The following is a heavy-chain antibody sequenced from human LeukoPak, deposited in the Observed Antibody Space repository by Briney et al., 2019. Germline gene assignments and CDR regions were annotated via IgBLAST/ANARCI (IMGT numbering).Heavy chain of an antibody. CDR2: ISPNGDTI. V-gene: IGHV3-11*04. Sequence: GGSLRLSCAAAGFSFSDRYMSWIRQAPGKGMEWVAYISPNGDTIHYADSVKGRFSISRDNAKNSLFLQVNSLRAEDTAVYYCARDLYRIVVVPHYFDYWGQGTLVTVSS. D-gene: IGHD3-22*01. J-gene: IGHJ4*02. CDR3: ARDLYRIVVVPHYFDY. CDR1: GFSFSDRY.